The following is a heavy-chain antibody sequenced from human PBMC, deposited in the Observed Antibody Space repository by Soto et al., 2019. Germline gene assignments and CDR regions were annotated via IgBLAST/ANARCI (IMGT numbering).Heavy chain of an antibody. CDR1: GFTFSSYG. V-gene: IGHV3-33*01. CDR3: ARDHVSVDTAMAPYYYYGMDV. D-gene: IGHD5-18*01. J-gene: IGHJ6*02. Sequence: GGSLRLSCAASGFTFSSYGMHWVRQAPGKGLEWVAVIWYDGSNKYYADSVKGRFTISRDNSKNTLYLQMNSLRAEDTAVYYCARDHVSVDTAMAPYYYYGMDVWGQGTTVTVSS. CDR2: IWYDGSNK.